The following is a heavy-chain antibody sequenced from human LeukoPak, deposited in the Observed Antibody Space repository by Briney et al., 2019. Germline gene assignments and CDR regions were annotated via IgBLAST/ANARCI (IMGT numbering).Heavy chain of an antibody. CDR2: IYYSGST. V-gene: IGHV4-39*02. J-gene: IGHJ4*02. CDR1: GGSISSRSHH. CDR3: AREGWGYNDGRGSFDY. Sequence: SETPSLTCTVSGGSISSRSHHWGWIRQPPGKGLEWIGNIYYSGSTFYNPSLKSRVTISVDTSQEQFSLKLSSVTAADTAVYYCAREGWGYNDGRGSFDYWGQGTLVTVSS. D-gene: IGHD3-22*01.